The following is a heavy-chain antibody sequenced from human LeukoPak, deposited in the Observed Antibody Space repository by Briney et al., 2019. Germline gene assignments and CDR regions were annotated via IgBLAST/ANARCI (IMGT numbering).Heavy chain of an antibody. J-gene: IGHJ4*02. CDR2: IIPILGIA. CDR3: ARGSSSWYTGTNFDY. CDR1: GGTFSSYA. D-gene: IGHD6-13*01. Sequence: SVKVSCKASGGTFSSYAISWVRQAPGQGLEWMGRIIPILGIANYAQKFQGRVTITADKSTSTAYMELSSLRSEDTAVYYCARGSSSWYTGTNFDYWGQGTLVTVSS. V-gene: IGHV1-69*04.